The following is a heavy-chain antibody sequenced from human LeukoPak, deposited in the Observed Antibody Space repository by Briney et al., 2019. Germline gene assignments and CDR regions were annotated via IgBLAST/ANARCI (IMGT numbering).Heavy chain of an antibody. CDR2: INYDGSNR. V-gene: IGHV3-33*01. Sequence: GGSLRLSCAASGFRLSDYGLHWVRQGPGKGLEWLAVINYDGSNRYYADSVKGRFTISKDSSESTLYLQMSRLRVDDTAIYYCARWGGTRQFYFDYWGQGTLATVSS. CDR3: ARWGGTRQFYFDY. CDR1: GFRLSDYG. J-gene: IGHJ4*02. D-gene: IGHD2-2*01.